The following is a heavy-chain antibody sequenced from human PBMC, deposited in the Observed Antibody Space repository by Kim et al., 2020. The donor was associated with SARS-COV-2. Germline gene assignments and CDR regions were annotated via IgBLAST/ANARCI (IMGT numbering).Heavy chain of an antibody. Sequence: GGSLRLSCAASGFTFNNHWMHWVRQTPGLGLEWVANVNQDGSFKDYVDSVKGRFTISRDNARNSLFLQMNGLRAEDTAVYYCARASRSGDEDWCQGTLVTVSS. CDR3: ARASRSGDED. CDR2: VNQDGSFK. CDR1: GFTFNNHW. D-gene: IGHD2-21*01. V-gene: IGHV3-7*03. J-gene: IGHJ4*02.